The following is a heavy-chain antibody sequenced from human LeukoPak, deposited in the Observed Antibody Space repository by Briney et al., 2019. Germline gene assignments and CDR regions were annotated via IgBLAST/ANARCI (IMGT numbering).Heavy chain of an antibody. V-gene: IGHV3-7*01. CDR2: IKQDGSEK. CDR3: ARDRGWSTFVY. D-gene: IGHD6-19*01. J-gene: IGHJ4*02. CDR1: GFTLSSYW. Sequence: PGGSLRLSCAASGFTLSSYWMNWVRQAPGKGLEWVANIKQDGSEKYYVDSVKGRFTISRDNAKNSLYLQMNSLRAEDTAVYYCARDRGWSTFVYWGQGTLVTVSS.